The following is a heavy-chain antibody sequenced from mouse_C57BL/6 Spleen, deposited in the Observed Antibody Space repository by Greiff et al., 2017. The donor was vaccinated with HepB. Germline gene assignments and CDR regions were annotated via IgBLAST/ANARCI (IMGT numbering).Heavy chain of an antibody. CDR3: TGLNDGYYFDY. V-gene: IGHV6-3*01. Sequence: EVKLMESGGGLVQPGGSMKLSCVASGFTFSNYWMNWVRQSPEKGLEWVAQIRLKSDNYATHYAESVKGRFTISRDDSKSSVYLQMNNLRAEDTGIYYCTGLNDGYYFDYWGQGTTLTVSS. J-gene: IGHJ2*01. CDR1: GFTFSNYW. D-gene: IGHD2-3*01. CDR2: IRLKSDNYAT.